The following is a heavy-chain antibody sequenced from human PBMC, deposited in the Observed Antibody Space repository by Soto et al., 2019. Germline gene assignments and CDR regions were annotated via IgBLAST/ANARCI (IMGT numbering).Heavy chain of an antibody. CDR1: GLTFSNYG. Sequence: GGSLRLSCAASGLTFSNYGMHWIRQAPGKGLEWVAVISSDGSDKHYVDSVEGRFTISRDNIKNTLFLQMNSLRVEDTAVYYCAKDAYYGSSGYYYYFDYWGRGXLVTVSS. V-gene: IGHV3-30*18. J-gene: IGHJ4*02. D-gene: IGHD3-22*01. CDR2: ISSDGSDK. CDR3: AKDAYYGSSGYYYYFDY.